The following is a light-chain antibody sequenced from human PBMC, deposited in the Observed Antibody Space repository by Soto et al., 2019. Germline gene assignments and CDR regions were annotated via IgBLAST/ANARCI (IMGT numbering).Light chain of an antibody. CDR3: SSYAGSNNRV. J-gene: IGLJ1*01. CDR1: SSDVGGYNY. V-gene: IGLV2-8*01. CDR2: EVN. Sequence: QYALTHPPSASGSPGHAVTLSCTGTSSDVGGYNYVSWYQQHPGKAPKLIISEVNKRPSGVPDRFSGSKSGNTASLTVSGLQAEDEADYYCSSYAGSNNRVFGTGTKVTVL.